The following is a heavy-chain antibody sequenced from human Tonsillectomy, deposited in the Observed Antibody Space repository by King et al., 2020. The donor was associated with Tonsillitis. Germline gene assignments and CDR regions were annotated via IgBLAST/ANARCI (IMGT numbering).Heavy chain of an antibody. Sequence: VQLVESGGVVVQPGGSLRLSCVASGFTFDDYTMHWVRQAPGKGLEWVSLITRDGGSAYYGDSVKGRFTISRDNSKNSLYLQMNSLRTEDTALYYCAKEQKKYFGAWGQGTLVTVSS. D-gene: IGHD3-10*01. V-gene: IGHV3-43*01. CDR1: GFTFDDYT. CDR2: ITRDGGSA. CDR3: AKEQKKYFGA. J-gene: IGHJ4*02.